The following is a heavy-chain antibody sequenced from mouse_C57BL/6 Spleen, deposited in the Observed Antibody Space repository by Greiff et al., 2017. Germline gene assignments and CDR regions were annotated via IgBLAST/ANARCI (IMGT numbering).Heavy chain of an antibody. J-gene: IGHJ1*03. CDR2: IWRDGST. CDR3: ARHGSNYWYFDV. V-gene: IGHV2-6-1*01. Sequence: QVQLKESGPGLVAPSQSLSITCTVSGFSLTSYGVHWVRQPPGKGLEWLVVIWRDGSTTYNSALKSRLSISKDNTTGQVFLKMHSLQTYDTSMYYCARHGSNYWYFDVWGTGTTVTVSS. D-gene: IGHD2-5*01. CDR1: GFSLTSYG.